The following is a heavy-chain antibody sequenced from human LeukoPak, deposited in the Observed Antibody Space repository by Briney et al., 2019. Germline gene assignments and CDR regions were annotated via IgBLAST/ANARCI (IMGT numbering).Heavy chain of an antibody. V-gene: IGHV3-23*01. CDR3: AREPGTDYRKYYFDY. CDR1: GFTFNFYA. J-gene: IGHJ4*02. D-gene: IGHD3/OR15-3a*01. CDR2: ISGSGGST. Sequence: GGSLRLSCAASGFTFNFYAMSWVRQAPGKGLEWVSSISGSGGSTYYADSVKGRFTISRDNSKNTLYLQMNSLRAEDTAVYYCAREPGTDYRKYYFDYWGQGTLVTVSS.